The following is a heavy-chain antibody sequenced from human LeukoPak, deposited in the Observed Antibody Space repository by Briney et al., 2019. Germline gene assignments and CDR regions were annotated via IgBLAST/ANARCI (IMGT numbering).Heavy chain of an antibody. Sequence: PSETLSLTCTVSGGSISSSSYYWGWIRQPPGKGLEWIGSIYYSGSTYYNPSLKSRVTISVDTPKNQFSLKLSSVTAADTAVYYCARLGVIVVATWDYWGQGTLVTVSS. J-gene: IGHJ4*02. D-gene: IGHD3-22*01. V-gene: IGHV4-39*01. CDR1: GGSISSSSYY. CDR3: ARLGVIVVATWDY. CDR2: IYYSGST.